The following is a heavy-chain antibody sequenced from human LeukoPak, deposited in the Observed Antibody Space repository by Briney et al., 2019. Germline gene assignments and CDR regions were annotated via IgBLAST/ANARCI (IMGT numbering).Heavy chain of an antibody. CDR3: ARVGYCSSTSCYRVWFDP. D-gene: IGHD2-2*01. J-gene: IGHJ5*02. CDR2: IIPIFGTA. V-gene: IGHV1-69*05. Sequence: SVKVSCKASGGTFSSYAISRVRQAPGQGLEWMGGIIPIFGTANYAQKFQGRVTITTDESTSTAYMELSSLRSEDTAVYYCARVGYCSSTSCYRVWFDPWGQGTLVTVSS. CDR1: GGTFSSYA.